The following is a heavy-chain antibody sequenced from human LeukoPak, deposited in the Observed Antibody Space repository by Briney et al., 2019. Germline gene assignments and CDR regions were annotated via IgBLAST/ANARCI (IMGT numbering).Heavy chain of an antibody. D-gene: IGHD3-10*01. Sequence: HPGGSLRLSCAASGFTFSSYAMHWVRQAPGKGLEWVAVISYDGSNKYYADSVKGRFTISRDNSKNTLYLQMNSLRAEDTAVYYCAKGPAMVRGVHIDYWGQGTLVTVSS. CDR3: AKGPAMVRGVHIDY. J-gene: IGHJ4*02. V-gene: IGHV3-30-3*01. CDR2: ISYDGSNK. CDR1: GFTFSSYA.